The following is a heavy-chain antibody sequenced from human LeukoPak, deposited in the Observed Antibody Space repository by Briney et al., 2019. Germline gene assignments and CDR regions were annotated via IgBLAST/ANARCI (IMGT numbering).Heavy chain of an antibody. V-gene: IGHV3-33*01. D-gene: IGHD6-19*01. J-gene: IGHJ4*02. Sequence: GRSLRLSCAASGFTFSSYGMHWVRQAPGKGLEWLAVIWYDGSNKYYADSVKGRFTISRDNSKNTLYLQMNSLRAEDTAVYYCARGLYYFDYWGQGTLVTVSS. CDR2: IWYDGSNK. CDR1: GFTFSSYG. CDR3: ARGLYYFDY.